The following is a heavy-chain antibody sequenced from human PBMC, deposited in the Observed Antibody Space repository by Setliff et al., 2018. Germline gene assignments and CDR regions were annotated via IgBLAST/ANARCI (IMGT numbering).Heavy chain of an antibody. D-gene: IGHD3-3*01. V-gene: IGHV3-7*03. Sequence: GSLRLSCAASGFTFSSYWMSWVRQAPGKGLEWVANIKQDGSDKYYVDSVKGRFTISRDNAKNSLSLQMTRLRAEDTAVYYCVRARTTNYDFWSGLNAFDIWGQGTMVTVSS. CDR1: GFTFSSYW. CDR2: IKQDGSDK. J-gene: IGHJ3*02. CDR3: VRARTTNYDFWSGLNAFDI.